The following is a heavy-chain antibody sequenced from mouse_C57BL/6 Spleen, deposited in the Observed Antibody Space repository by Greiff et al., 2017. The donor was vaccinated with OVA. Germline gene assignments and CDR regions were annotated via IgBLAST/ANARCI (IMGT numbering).Heavy chain of an antibody. CDR2: IDPSDSYT. V-gene: IGHV1-69*01. CDR1: GYTFTSYW. D-gene: IGHD1-1*01. Sequence: QVQLQQPGAELVMPGASVKLSCKASGYTFTSYWMHWVKQRPGQGLEWIGEIDPSDSYTNYNQKFKGKSTLTVDKSSSTAYMQLSSLTSEDSAVYYCARTYGSSYDCWGQGTTLTVSS. CDR3: ARTYGSSYDC. J-gene: IGHJ2*01.